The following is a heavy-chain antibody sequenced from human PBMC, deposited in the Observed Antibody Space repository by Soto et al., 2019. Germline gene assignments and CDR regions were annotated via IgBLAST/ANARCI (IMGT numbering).Heavy chain of an antibody. CDR2: IYYSGST. V-gene: IGHV4-39*01. D-gene: IGHD3-9*01. CDR1: GGSTSSSSYS. Sequence: SETLSPTCTVPGGSTSSSSYSWGWIHQPPGKGLEWIGSIYYSGSTYYNPSLKSRVTISVDTSKNQFPLKLSSVTAADTAVYYCARANQYYDILTGYWGNWFDPWGQGTLVT. J-gene: IGHJ5*02. CDR3: ARANQYYDILTGYWGNWFDP.